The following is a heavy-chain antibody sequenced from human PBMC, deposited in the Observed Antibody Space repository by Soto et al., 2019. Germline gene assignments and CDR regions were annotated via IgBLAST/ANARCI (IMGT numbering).Heavy chain of an antibody. CDR3: ARQAGAGTAYDFFDY. V-gene: IGHV4-39*01. Sequence: QLQLLESGPGLVKPSETLSLTCTVSGGSISSGAYFWGWIRQPPGKGLDWIGIIDHSGTAFYNPSLTSELTISVDTTRNQFSLTVTSVIAADTAVYYCARQAGAGTAYDFFDYWGQGTLVTVSS. CDR2: IDHSGTA. J-gene: IGHJ4*02. D-gene: IGHD3-10*01. CDR1: GGSISSGAYF.